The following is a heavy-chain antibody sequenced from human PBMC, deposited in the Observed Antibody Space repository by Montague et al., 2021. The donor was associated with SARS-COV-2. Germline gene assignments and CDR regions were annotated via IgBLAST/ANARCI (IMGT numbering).Heavy chain of an antibody. D-gene: IGHD5-12*01. V-gene: IGHV5-51*01. CDR1: GYSFISYW. J-gene: IGHJ6*02. Sequence: QSGAEVKKPGESLKISCKGSGYSFISYWIGWVRQMPGEGLEWMGITYPGDSETRYSPSFQGQVTISADKSISTAYLQWSSLKASDTAMYYCVRLGGLRDYYYYGMDVWGQGTTVTVSS. CDR3: VRLGGLRDYYYYGMDV. CDR2: TYPGDSET.